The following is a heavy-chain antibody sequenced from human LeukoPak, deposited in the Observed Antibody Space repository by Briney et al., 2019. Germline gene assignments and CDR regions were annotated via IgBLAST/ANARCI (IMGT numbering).Heavy chain of an antibody. J-gene: IGHJ3*02. CDR1: GGSFSGYY. D-gene: IGHD6-19*01. V-gene: IGHV4-34*01. Sequence: SETLSLTCAVYGGSFSGYYWSWIRQPPGKGLEWIGEINHSGSTNYNPSLKSRVTISVDTSKNQFSLKLSSVTAADTAVYYCASPYSSGWYWYAFDIWGQGTMVTVSS. CDR2: INHSGST. CDR3: ASPYSSGWYWYAFDI.